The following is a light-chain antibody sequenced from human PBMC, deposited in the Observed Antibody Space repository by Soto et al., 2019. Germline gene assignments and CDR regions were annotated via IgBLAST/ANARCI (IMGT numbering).Light chain of an antibody. Sequence: AIQLTQSPSSLSASVGDRVTITCRASQGICSNLAWYHQKPGKPPKLLIYDASSLESGVPSRFSGSGFGTDFTLTISSLQPEDFATYYCQQFSFLPVSFGGGTRVEI. CDR2: DAS. CDR3: QQFSFLPVS. J-gene: IGKJ4*01. CDR1: QGICSN. V-gene: IGKV1-13*02.